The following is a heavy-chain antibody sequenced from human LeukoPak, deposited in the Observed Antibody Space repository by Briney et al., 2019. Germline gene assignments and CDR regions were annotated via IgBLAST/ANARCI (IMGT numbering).Heavy chain of an antibody. Sequence: GRFTISRDNAKNSLYLQMNSLRAEDTAVYYCARNVYYYDSSGYFPTPQNFDYWGQGTLVTVSS. D-gene: IGHD3-22*01. J-gene: IGHJ4*02. CDR3: ARNVYYYDSSGYFPTPQNFDY. V-gene: IGHV3-11*06.